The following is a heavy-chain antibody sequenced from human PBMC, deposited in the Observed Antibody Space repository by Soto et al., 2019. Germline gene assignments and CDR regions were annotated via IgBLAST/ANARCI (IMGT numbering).Heavy chain of an antibody. CDR3: ARDVGLQHDTGYYDFWSGKNNWFDP. CDR2: ISYSGST. V-gene: IGHV4-59*11. D-gene: IGHD3-3*01. CDR1: GGSISGHY. Sequence: SETLSLTCTVSGGSISGHYWSWIRQPPGKGLQYIGYISYSGSTNYNPSPKSRVTISVDTSNNQFSLRLSSVTAADTAVYYCARDVGLQHDTGYYDFWSGKNNWFDPWGQGILVTV. J-gene: IGHJ5*02.